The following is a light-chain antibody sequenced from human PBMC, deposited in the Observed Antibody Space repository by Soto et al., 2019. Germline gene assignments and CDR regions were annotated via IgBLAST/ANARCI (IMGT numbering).Light chain of an antibody. J-gene: IGKJ1*01. CDR2: GVS. CDR1: QSVSSTF. Sequence: EIVLTQSPGTLSLSPGERATLSCRASQSVSSTFLAWYQHKPGQAPRLLIYGVSTRATGIPDRFSGSGSGTDFTLTISRLEPEDFAVYYCQQYGSPPGTFGQGTKVDIK. V-gene: IGKV3-20*01. CDR3: QQYGSPPGT.